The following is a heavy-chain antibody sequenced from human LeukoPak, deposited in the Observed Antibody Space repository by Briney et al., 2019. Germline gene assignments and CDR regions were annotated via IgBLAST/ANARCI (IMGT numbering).Heavy chain of an antibody. CDR3: ARVSGAFVP. D-gene: IGHD3-10*01. V-gene: IGHV4-39*07. J-gene: IGHJ5*02. Sequence: SETLSLTCTVSGRSISSSSYYWGWIRQPPGKGLEWIGSIYYSGSTYYNPSLKSRVTISVDTSKNQFSLKLSSVTAADTAVYYCARVSGAFVPWGQGTLVTVSS. CDR1: GRSISSSSYY. CDR2: IYYSGST.